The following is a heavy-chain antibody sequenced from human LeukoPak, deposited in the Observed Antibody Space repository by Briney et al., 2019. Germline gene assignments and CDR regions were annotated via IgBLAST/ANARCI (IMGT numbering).Heavy chain of an antibody. V-gene: IGHV4-39*01. J-gene: IGHJ6*03. Sequence: SETLSLTCTVSGGSISSSSYYWGWIRQPPGKGLEWTGSIYYSGSTYYNPSLKSRVTISVDTSKNQFSLKLSSVTAADTAVYYCARIPRKHDSSSYYYYYYYMDVWGKGTTVTVSS. CDR3: ARIPRKHDSSSYYYYYYYMDV. D-gene: IGHD6-6*01. CDR1: GGSISSSSYY. CDR2: IYYSGST.